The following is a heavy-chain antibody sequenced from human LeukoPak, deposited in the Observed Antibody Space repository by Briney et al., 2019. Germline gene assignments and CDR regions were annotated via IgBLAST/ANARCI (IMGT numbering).Heavy chain of an antibody. D-gene: IGHD2-21*02. J-gene: IGHJ6*02. CDR2: IIPIFGTA. CDR1: GGTFSSYA. CDR3: ARDPYCGGDCYSDYYYGMDV. Sequence: ASVKVSCTASGGTFSSYAISWVRQAPGQGLEWMGGIIPIFGTANYAQKFQGRVTITADESTSTAYMELSSLRSEDTAVYYCARDPYCGGDCYSDYYYGMDVWGQGTTVTVSS. V-gene: IGHV1-69*13.